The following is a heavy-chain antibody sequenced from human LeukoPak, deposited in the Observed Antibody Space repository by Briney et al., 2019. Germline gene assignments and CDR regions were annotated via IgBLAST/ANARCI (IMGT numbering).Heavy chain of an antibody. V-gene: IGHV1-18*01. CDR3: ARVVKQKVNWFDP. D-gene: IGHD2-2*01. CDR2: ISAYNGNT. CDR1: GYTFTSYG. J-gene: IGHJ5*02. Sequence: ASVKVSCKASGYTFTSYGISWVRQAPGQGLEWMGWISAYNGNTNYAQKFQGRVTMTTDTSTSTAYMELRSLRSDDTAGYYCARVVKQKVNWFDPWGQGTLVTVSS.